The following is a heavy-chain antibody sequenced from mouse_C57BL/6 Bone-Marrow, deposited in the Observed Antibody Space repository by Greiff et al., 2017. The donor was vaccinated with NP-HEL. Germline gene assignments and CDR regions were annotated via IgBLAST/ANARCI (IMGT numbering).Heavy chain of an antibody. CDR1: GYSITSDY. CDR2: ISYSGST. D-gene: IGHD1-2*01. CDR3: ARIIRPYAMDY. Sequence: EVKLVESGPGLAKPSQTLSLTCSVTGYSITSDYWNWIRKFPGNKLEYMGYISYSGSTYYNLSLKSRISITRDTSNNQYYLQLHSMTTEDTATYYCARIIRPYAMDYWGQGTSVTVSS. J-gene: IGHJ4*01. V-gene: IGHV3-8*01.